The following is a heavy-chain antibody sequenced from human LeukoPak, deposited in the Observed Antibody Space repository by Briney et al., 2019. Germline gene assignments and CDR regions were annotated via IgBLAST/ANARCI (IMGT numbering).Heavy chain of an antibody. Sequence: SQTLSLTCTVSGGSISSGGYYWSWIRQPPGKGLEWIGYIYHSGSTYYNPSLKSRVTISVDRSKNQFSLKLSSVTAADTAVYYCARGFGYCSSTSCFSFDYWGQGTLVTVSS. J-gene: IGHJ4*02. CDR1: GGSISSGGYY. V-gene: IGHV4-30-2*01. CDR2: IYHSGST. CDR3: ARGFGYCSSTSCFSFDY. D-gene: IGHD2-2*03.